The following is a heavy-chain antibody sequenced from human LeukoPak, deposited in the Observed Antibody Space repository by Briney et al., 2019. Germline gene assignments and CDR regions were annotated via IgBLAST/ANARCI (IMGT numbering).Heavy chain of an antibody. V-gene: IGHV3-9*01. Sequence: GRSLRLSCAASGFTFDDYAMHWVRQAPGKGVEWVSGISWNSGSIDYADSVKGGFTISRDNAKNSLYLQMNSLRAEDTALYYCAKDSRYNWNVFDYWGQGTLVTVSS. CDR3: AKDSRYNWNVFDY. CDR2: ISWNSGSI. CDR1: GFTFDDYA. J-gene: IGHJ4*02. D-gene: IGHD1-20*01.